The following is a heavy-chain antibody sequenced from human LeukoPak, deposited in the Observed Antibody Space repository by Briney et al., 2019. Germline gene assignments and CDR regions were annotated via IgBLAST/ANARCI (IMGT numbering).Heavy chain of an antibody. J-gene: IGHJ4*02. CDR3: AKGEGHDILTGHTY. V-gene: IGHV3-23*01. CDR1: GFSFRSYA. D-gene: IGHD3-9*01. Sequence: GGSLRLSCAASGFSFRSYAMSWVRQAPGTGLEWVSGVGGSGGSTYYTESVKGRFTVSKDNSKKTLYLQMNSLRVEDTAVYYCAKGEGHDILTGHTYWGQGTLVTVSS. CDR2: VGGSGGST.